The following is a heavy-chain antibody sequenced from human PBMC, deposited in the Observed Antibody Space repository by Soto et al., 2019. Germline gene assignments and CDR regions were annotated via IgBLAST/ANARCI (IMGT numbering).Heavy chain of an antibody. CDR3: ARERSGGERFDT. V-gene: IGHV1-8*01. CDR2: MNPNTGNT. CDR1: GYTFTSYD. D-gene: IGHD3-16*01. Sequence: QVQLVQSGAEVKKPGASVKVSCKASGYTFTSYDINWVRQATGQGLEWMGWMNPNTGNTGYAQKFQGRVTTTRNTSINTTYMALSSLRSEDTAVYYCARERSGGERFDTRCQGTLVTVSS. J-gene: IGHJ5*02.